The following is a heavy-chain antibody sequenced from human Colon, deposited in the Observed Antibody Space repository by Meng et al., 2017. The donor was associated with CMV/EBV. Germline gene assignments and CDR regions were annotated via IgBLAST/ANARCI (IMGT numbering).Heavy chain of an antibody. Sequence: GESLKISCAVSGINFNIYAMTWVRQAPGKGLEWVSSISSERESTNYADSVKGRFTISRDNSKNTLYLQMNSLRAEDTAVYYCAKVNMGAITYDYGLDVWGQGTTVTVSS. CDR2: ISSEREST. V-gene: IGHV3-23*01. D-gene: IGHD1-26*01. CDR3: AKVNMGAITYDYGLDV. J-gene: IGHJ6*02. CDR1: GINFNIYA.